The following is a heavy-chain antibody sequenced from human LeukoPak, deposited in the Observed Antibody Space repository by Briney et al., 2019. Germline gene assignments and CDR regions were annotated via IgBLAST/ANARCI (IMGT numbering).Heavy chain of an antibody. J-gene: IGHJ4*02. CDR1: GFTFSSYA. CDR2: ISYDGSNK. Sequence: PGRSLRLSCAASGFTFSSYAMHWVRQAPGKGLEWVAVISYDGSNKYYADSVKGRFTISRDNSKNTLYLQMSSLRAEDTAVYYCARESEYYFDYWGQGTLVTVSS. V-gene: IGHV3-30-3*01. CDR3: ARESEYYFDY.